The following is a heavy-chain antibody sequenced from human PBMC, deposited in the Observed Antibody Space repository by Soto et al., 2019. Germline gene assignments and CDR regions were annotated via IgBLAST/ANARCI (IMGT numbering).Heavy chain of an antibody. D-gene: IGHD4-17*01. J-gene: IGHJ4*02. CDR2: IIPIFGTA. V-gene: IGHV1-69*13. CDR3: ARDSDYGDYVWDY. CDR1: GGTFSSYA. Sequence: SVKVSCKASGGTFSSYAISWVRQAPGQGLEWMGGIIPIFGTANYAQKFQGRVTITADESTSTAYMELSSLRSEDTAVYYCARDSDYGDYVWDYWGQGTLVTVSS.